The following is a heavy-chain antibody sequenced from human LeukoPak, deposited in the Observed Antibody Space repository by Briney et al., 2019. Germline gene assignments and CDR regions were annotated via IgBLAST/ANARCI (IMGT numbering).Heavy chain of an antibody. CDR1: GGSISSSSYY. V-gene: IGHV4-39*01. CDR2: IYYSGST. J-gene: IGHJ4*02. CDR3: ARATYDFWSGYLSPHYFDY. Sequence: SETLSLTCTVSGGSISSSSYYWGWIRQPPGKGLEWIGIIYYSGSTYYNPSLKSRVTISVDTSKNQFSLKLSSVTAATTAVYYCARATYDFWSGYLSPHYFDYWGQGTLVTVSS. D-gene: IGHD3-3*01.